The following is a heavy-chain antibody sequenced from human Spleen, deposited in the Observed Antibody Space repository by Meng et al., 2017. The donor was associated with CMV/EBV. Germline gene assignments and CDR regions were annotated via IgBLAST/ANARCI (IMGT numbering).Heavy chain of an antibody. CDR1: GFTFSSYW. V-gene: IGHV3-21*01. D-gene: IGHD3-10*01. CDR3: ARGEVDYYGSGSYEVFYYYYGMDV. J-gene: IGHJ6*02. Sequence: GGSLRLSCAASGFTFSSYWMSWVRQAPGKGLEWVSSISSSSSYIYYADSVKGRFTISRDNAKNSLYLQMNSLRAEDTAVYYCARGEVDYYGSGSYEVFYYYYGMDVWGQGTTVTVSS. CDR2: ISSSSSYI.